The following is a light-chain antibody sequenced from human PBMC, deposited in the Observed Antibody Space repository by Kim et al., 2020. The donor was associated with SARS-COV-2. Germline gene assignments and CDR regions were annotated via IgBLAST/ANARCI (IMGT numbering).Light chain of an antibody. CDR3: QQCYVYPIT. Sequence: ASVGDRVTIPGRASQSISSRLAWYQQKPGKAPRLLIYYASNLESGVPSRFSGSASGTEFTLTISSLQPDDFATYFCQQCYVYPITFGQGTRLEIK. V-gene: IGKV1-5*03. J-gene: IGKJ5*01. CDR2: YAS. CDR1: QSISSR.